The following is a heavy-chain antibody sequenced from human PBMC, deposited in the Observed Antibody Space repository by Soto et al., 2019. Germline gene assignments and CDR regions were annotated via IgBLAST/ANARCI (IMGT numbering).Heavy chain of an antibody. D-gene: IGHD4-4*01. J-gene: IGHJ4*02. V-gene: IGHV3-33*01. CDR1: GLSFSSYG. CDR3: YRDGHHSNYIYFDF. Sequence: EGSLRLSCAASGLSFSSYGMHWVRQAPGKGLEWVAVMWYDGTNRYYADSVEGRFTISRENSKNTLYLHMDSLRVEDTAMYYCYRDGHHSNYIYFDFRGPVTLFTV. CDR2: MWYDGTNR.